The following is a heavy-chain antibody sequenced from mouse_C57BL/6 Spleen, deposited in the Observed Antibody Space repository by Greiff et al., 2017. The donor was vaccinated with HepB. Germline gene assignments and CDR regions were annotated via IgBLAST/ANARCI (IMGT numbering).Heavy chain of an antibody. CDR2: IDPSDSET. CDR3: ARDSKSLYAMDY. V-gene: IGHV1-52*01. CDR1: GYTFTSYW. Sequence: QVQLQHPGAELVRPGSSVKLSCKASGYTFTSYWMHWVKQRPIQGLEWIGNIDPSDSETHYNQKFKDKATLTVDKSSSTAYMQLSSLTSEDSAVYYCARDSKSLYAMDYWGQGTSVTVSS. J-gene: IGHJ4*01. D-gene: IGHD2-5*01.